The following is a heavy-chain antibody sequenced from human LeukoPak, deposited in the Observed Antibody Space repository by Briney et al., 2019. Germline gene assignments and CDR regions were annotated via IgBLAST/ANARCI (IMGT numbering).Heavy chain of an antibody. V-gene: IGHV3-23*01. D-gene: IGHD3-9*01. CDR1: GFTFSNYA. CDR2: ILGSGVTT. J-gene: IGHJ4*02. Sequence: GASLRLSCTASGFTFSNYAMSWVRQAPGKGLEWVSAILGSGVTTYYADSVKGRFTVSRDNSKSTLYLQMNTLRAEDTALYYCAKWGDYDVLTGYYVPDYWGQGTLVTVSS. CDR3: AKWGDYDVLTGYYVPDY.